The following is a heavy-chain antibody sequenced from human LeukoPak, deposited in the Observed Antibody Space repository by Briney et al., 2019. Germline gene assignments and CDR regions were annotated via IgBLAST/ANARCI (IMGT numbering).Heavy chain of an antibody. D-gene: IGHD3-10*01. J-gene: IGHJ6*04. CDR1: GGSFSGYY. CDR3: ARLGNLWFGELTPGD. Sequence: SETLSLTCAVYGGSFSGYYWSWIRQPPGKGLEWIGDINHSGSTNYNPSLKSRVTISVDTSKNQFSLKLSSVTAADTAVYYCARLGNLWFGELTPGDWGRGTTVTISS. CDR2: INHSGST. V-gene: IGHV4-34*01.